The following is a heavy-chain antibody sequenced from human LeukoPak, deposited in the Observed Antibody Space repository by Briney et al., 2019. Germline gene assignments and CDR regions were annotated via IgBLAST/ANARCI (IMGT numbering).Heavy chain of an antibody. Sequence: PSETLSLTCTVSGGSISSSSYYWGWIRQPPGKGLEWIGSIYYSGSTYYNPSLKSRVTISVDTSKNQFSLKLSSVTAADTAVYYCARLVAGHFDYWGQGTLVTVSS. CDR2: IYYSGST. CDR3: ARLVAGHFDY. J-gene: IGHJ4*02. CDR1: GGSISSSSYY. V-gene: IGHV4-39*01. D-gene: IGHD2-21*01.